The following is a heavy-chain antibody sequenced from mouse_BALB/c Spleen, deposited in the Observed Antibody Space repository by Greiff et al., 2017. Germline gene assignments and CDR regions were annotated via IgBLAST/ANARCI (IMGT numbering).Heavy chain of an antibody. CDR3: ARGGSSYAMDY. D-gene: IGHD1-1*01. V-gene: IGHV1-54*01. Sequence: VQLQQSGAELVRPGTSVKVSCKASGYAFTNYLIEWVKQRPGQGLEWIGVINPGSGGTNYNEKFKGKATLTADKSSSTAYMQLSSLTSDDSAVYFCARGGSSYAMDYWGQGTSVTVSA. CDR1: GYAFTNYL. J-gene: IGHJ4*01. CDR2: INPGSGGT.